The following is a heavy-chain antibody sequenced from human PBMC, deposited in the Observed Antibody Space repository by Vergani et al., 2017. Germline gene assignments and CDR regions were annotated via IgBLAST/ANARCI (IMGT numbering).Heavy chain of an antibody. CDR3: ARGLAAAGSNYYYGMDV. CDR2: IYYSGST. V-gene: IGHV4-59*12. J-gene: IGHJ6*02. CDR1: GGSISSYY. D-gene: IGHD6-13*01. Sequence: QVQLQESGPGLVKPSETLSLTCTVSGGSISSYYWSWIRQPPGKGLEWIGYIYYSGSTNYNPSLKSRVTISVDTSKNQFSLKLSSVTAADTAVYYCARGLAAAGSNYYYGMDVWGQGTTVTVSS.